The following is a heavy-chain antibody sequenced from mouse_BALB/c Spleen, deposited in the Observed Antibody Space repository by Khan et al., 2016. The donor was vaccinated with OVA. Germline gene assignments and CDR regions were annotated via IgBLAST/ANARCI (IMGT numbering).Heavy chain of an antibody. CDR2: ISYSGRT. D-gene: IGHD1-1*01. V-gene: IGHV3-2*02. CDR3: ARSVTITTVVATDFDY. Sequence: EVKLEESGPGLVKPSQSLSLTCTVTGCSITSDYAWNWIRQFPGNKLDWMGYISYSGRTSYNPSPKSRISITRDTSKNLFLLQLNSVTTEDTATYYCARSVTITTVVATDFDYWGQGTTLTVSS. J-gene: IGHJ2*01. CDR1: GCSITSDYA.